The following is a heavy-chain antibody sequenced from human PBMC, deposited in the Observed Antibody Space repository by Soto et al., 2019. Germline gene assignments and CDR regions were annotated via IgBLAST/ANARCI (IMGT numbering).Heavy chain of an antibody. D-gene: IGHD2-15*01. CDR2: ISSSGSTI. CDR1: GFTFSSYE. Sequence: GGSLRLSCAASGFTFSSYEMNWVRQAPGKGLEWVSYISSSGSTIYYADSVKGRFTISSDNAKNSLYLQMNSLRAEDAAVYYCASIPVVAASPGSFDIWGQGTMVTVSS. CDR3: ASIPVVAASPGSFDI. V-gene: IGHV3-48*03. J-gene: IGHJ3*02.